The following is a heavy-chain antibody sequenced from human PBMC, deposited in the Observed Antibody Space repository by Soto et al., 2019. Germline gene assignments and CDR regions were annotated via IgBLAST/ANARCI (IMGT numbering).Heavy chain of an antibody. CDR3: VAEFRSDDGFDF. Sequence: ASVKVSCKVSGYTFTDLSMHWVRQASGKGLEWMGGFDPEDGEIIYAQKFQGRVTMTEDTLTETAYMQLNSLRSEDTAVYFCVAEFRSDDGFDFWGHGKKVTVSS. CDR1: GYTFTDLS. CDR2: FDPEDGEI. J-gene: IGHJ3*01. V-gene: IGHV1-24*01.